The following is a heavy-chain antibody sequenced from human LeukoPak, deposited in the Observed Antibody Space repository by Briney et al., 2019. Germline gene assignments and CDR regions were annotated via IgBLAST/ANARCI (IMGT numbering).Heavy chain of an antibody. Sequence: SVKISCKASGGTFRSSAITWVRQAPGQRFEWLGQISPIFGIADYAQKFQGRLTITTDESTSTAYLELSGLRSEDTALYYCAKTGVEYASSSGVLDSWGQGTLVTVSS. D-gene: IGHD6-6*01. J-gene: IGHJ4*02. CDR2: ISPIFGIA. CDR3: AKTGVEYASSSGVLDS. V-gene: IGHV1-69*05. CDR1: GGTFRSSA.